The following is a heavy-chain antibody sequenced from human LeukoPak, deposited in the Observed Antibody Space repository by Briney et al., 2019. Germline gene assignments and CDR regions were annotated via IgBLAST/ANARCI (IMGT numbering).Heavy chain of an antibody. Sequence: GGSLRLSCAASGFTFSTYWMYWVRQAPGKGLVWVSRIKSDGSSTSYADSVKGRFTISRDNAKNTLYLQMNSLRAEDTAVYYCVRDMNSAGMRSYYYYYGMDVWGQGTTVTVPS. CDR1: GFTFSTYW. CDR2: IKSDGSST. V-gene: IGHV3-74*01. J-gene: IGHJ6*02. CDR3: VRDMNSAGMRSYYYYYGMDV. D-gene: IGHD6-19*01.